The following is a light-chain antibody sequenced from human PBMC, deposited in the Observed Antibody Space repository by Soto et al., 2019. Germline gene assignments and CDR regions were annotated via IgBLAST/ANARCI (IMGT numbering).Light chain of an antibody. Sequence: QSALTQPASVSGSPGQSITISCTGTSSDVGGYNYVSWYQQHPGKAPKLMIYEVSNRPSWASNRFSGSKSGNTASLTISGLQAEDEADYYCSSYTRSSTWVFGGGTKLTVL. CDR1: SSDVGGYNY. V-gene: IGLV2-14*01. J-gene: IGLJ3*02. CDR2: EVS. CDR3: SSYTRSSTWV.